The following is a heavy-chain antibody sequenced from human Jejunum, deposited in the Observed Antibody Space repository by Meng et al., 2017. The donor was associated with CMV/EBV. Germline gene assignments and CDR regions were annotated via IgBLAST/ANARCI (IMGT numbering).Heavy chain of an antibody. D-gene: IGHD4-17*01. CDR3: ARAVDYGEPNWFDA. V-gene: IGHV3-21*01. Sequence: SAGITCSSSSNDWVRQAPEKGLEWPSYISGRSTYIYDADSVKGRFTISRDNAKNSVYLQMNSLRVEDTAVYYCARAVDYGEPNWFDAWGQGTLVTVSS. J-gene: IGHJ5*02. CDR2: ISGRSTYI. CDR1: GITCSSSS.